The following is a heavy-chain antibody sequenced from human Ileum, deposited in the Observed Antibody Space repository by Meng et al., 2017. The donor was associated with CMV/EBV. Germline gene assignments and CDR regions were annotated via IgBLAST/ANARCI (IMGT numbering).Heavy chain of an antibody. D-gene: IGHD2-2*01. CDR2: ISSGGTYR. V-gene: IGHV3-48*03. CDR3: AREPPDISSSGTSPVSDY. CDR1: GFTFSTYE. J-gene: IGHJ4*02. Sequence: GGSLRLSCAVSGFTFSTYEMNWIRQGPGKGLEWVSYISSGGTYRHYTDSVKGRFTISRDDANNLLYLQMNSLRAEDTAVYYCAREPPDISSSGTSPVSDYWGQGTRVTCAS.